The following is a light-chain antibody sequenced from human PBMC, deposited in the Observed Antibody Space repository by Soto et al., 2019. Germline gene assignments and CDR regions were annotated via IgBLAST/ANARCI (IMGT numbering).Light chain of an antibody. CDR3: SAYTSDNSDYV. V-gene: IGLV2-14*01. Sequence: QSALTQPASVPGSPGQSITISCTGTTNDVGAYTSVSWYQQHPGKAPKLIIYEVSNRPPGVSTRFSGSKSASTASLTITGRQAHYDAHYYCSAYTSDNSDYVFATGTKAAVL. CDR2: EVS. CDR1: TNDVGAYTS. J-gene: IGLJ1*01.